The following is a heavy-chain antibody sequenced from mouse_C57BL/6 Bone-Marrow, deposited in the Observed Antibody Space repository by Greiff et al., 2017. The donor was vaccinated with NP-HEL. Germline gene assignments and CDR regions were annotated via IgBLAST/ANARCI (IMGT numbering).Heavy chain of an antibody. CDR1: GFTFSDYG. V-gene: IGHV5-17*01. CDR2: ISSGSSTI. D-gene: IGHD3-3*01. CDR3: ASRRDGAMDY. Sequence: DVQLVESGGGLVKPGGSLKLSCAASGFTFSDYGMHWVRQAPEKGLEWVAYISSGSSTIYYADTVKGRFTISRDNAKNTLFLQMTSLRSEDTAMYYCASRRDGAMDYWGQGTSVTVSS. J-gene: IGHJ4*01.